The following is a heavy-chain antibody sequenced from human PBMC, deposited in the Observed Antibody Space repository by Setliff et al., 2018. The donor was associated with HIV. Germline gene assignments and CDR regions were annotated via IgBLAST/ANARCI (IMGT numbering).Heavy chain of an antibody. J-gene: IGHJ4*02. Sequence: SETLSLTCTVSGGSISSSSYYWGWIRQPPGKGLEWIGSIAYTGSGYYNSSLKSRVTISVDTSRNECSLKLTSVTAADTAAYYCAREVRWELPQGFDHWGQGSQVTVSS. V-gene: IGHV4-39*07. CDR2: IAYTGSG. CDR3: AREVRWELPQGFDH. D-gene: IGHD1-26*01. CDR1: GGSISSSSYY.